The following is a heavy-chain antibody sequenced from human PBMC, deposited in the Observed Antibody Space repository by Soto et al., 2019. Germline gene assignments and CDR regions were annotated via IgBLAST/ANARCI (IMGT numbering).Heavy chain of an antibody. J-gene: IGHJ6*02. CDR3: ARFYGYYYGSGSYYYANYYYYGMDV. D-gene: IGHD3-10*01. Sequence: SETLSLTCAVYGGSFSGYYWSWIRQPPGKGLEWIGEINHSGSTNYNPSLKSRVTISVDTSKNQFSLKLSSVTAADTAVYYCARFYGYYYGSGSYYYANYYYYGMDVWGQGTTVTVSS. CDR2: INHSGST. CDR1: GGSFSGYY. V-gene: IGHV4-34*01.